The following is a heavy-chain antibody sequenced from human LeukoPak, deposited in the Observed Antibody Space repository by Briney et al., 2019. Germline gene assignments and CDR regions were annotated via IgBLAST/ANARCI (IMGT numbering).Heavy chain of an antibody. V-gene: IGHV3-30*04. CDR3: ARLGHWELPSY. D-gene: IGHD1-26*01. J-gene: IGHJ4*02. Sequence: SGGSLRLSCAAPGFIFTSYAMHWVRQAPGKGLEWLSVISYDGSIKYYADSVKGRFTISRDNSKNTLYLQMNSLRGEDTAVYFCARLGHWELPSYWGQGALVTVSS. CDR1: GFIFTSYA. CDR2: ISYDGSIK.